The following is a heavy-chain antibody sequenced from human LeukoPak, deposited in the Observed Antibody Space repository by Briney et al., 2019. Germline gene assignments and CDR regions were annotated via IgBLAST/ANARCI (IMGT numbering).Heavy chain of an antibody. CDR2: ITIGGGRT. V-gene: IGHV3-23*01. D-gene: IGHD3-3*01. Sequence: GGSLRLSCEASGFTFSSYAMAWVRQAPGKGLEWVSSITIGGGRTYYADSVKGRFTISRDNSKNTLSLQMSSLRAEDTGVYYCATSRGAPIAVFGVLIRPFDHWGQGTLVTVSS. CDR3: ATSRGAPIAVFGVLIRPFDH. CDR1: GFTFSSYA. J-gene: IGHJ4*02.